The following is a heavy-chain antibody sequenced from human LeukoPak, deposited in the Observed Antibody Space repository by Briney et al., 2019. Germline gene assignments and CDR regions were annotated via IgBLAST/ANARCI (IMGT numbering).Heavy chain of an antibody. CDR3: ARDGSAGGYYHGMDV. Sequence: GGSLRLSCAASGFTFSSYAMHWVRQAPGKGLEWVAVISYDGSNKYYADSVKGRFTISRDNSKNTLYLQMNSLRAEDTAVYYRARDGSAGGYYHGMDVWGQGTTVTVSS. J-gene: IGHJ6*02. CDR2: ISYDGSNK. V-gene: IGHV3-30-3*01. CDR1: GFTFSSYA.